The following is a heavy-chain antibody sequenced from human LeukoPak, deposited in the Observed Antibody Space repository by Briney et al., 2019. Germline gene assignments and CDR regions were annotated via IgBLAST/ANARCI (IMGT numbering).Heavy chain of an antibody. CDR2: FDPEDGET. J-gene: IGHJ4*02. D-gene: IGHD6-19*01. CDR3: ATATGWYRF. V-gene: IGHV1-24*01. CDR1: GYTLTELS. Sequence: GASVKDSCKFSGYTLTELSMHWVRQAPGKGLEWMGGFDPEDGETIYAQKFQGRVTMTEDTSTDIAYMELSSLRSEDTAVYYCATATGWYRFWGQGTLVTVSS.